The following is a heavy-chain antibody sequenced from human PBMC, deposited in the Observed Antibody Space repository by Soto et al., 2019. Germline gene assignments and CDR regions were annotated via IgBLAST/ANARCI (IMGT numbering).Heavy chain of an antibody. D-gene: IGHD6-13*01. CDR1: GFTFSSYG. V-gene: IGHV3-33*01. J-gene: IGHJ3*02. Sequence: GGSLRLSCAASGFTFSSYGMHWVRQAPGKGLEWVAVIWYDGSNKYYADSVKGRFTISRDNSKNTLYLQMNSLRAEDTAVYYCARSPLARGGSSLDAFDIWGQGTMVTVSS. CDR3: ARSPLARGGSSLDAFDI. CDR2: IWYDGSNK.